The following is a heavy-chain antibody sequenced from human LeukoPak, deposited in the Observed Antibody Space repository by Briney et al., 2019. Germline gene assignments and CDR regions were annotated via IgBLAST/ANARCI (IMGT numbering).Heavy chain of an antibody. D-gene: IGHD6-13*01. CDR2: INAGNGNT. Sequence: GASVKVSCKASGYTLTSYAMHWVRQAPGQRLEWMGWINAGNGNTKYSQKFQGRVTITRDTSASTAYMELSSLRSEDTAVYYCARSWDSSSWYYFDYWGLGTLVTVSS. CDR1: GYTLTSYA. V-gene: IGHV1-3*01. J-gene: IGHJ4*02. CDR3: ARSWDSSSWYYFDY.